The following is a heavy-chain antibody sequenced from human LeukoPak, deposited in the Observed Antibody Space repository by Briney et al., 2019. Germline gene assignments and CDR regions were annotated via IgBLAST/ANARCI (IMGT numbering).Heavy chain of an antibody. CDR1: GGSISSYS. V-gene: IGHV4-59*08. Sequence: PSETLSLTCTVSGGSISSYSWSCIRQPPGKGLEWIGNICYNGSTNYNPSLKSRVTMSLDTSKNQFSLKLSSVTAADTAVYYCARRGGSTSLDYWGQGTLVTVSS. D-gene: IGHD2-15*01. CDR2: ICYNGST. J-gene: IGHJ4*02. CDR3: ARRGGSTSLDY.